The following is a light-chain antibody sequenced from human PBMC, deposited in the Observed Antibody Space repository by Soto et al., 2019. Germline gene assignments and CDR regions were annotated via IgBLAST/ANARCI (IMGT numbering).Light chain of an antibody. CDR2: GAS. CDR3: KQYNNWPPET. Sequence: EIVMTQSPATLSVSPGERATLSCRASQSVSSNLAWYQQKPGQAPRLLIYGASTRATGIPARFSGSGSGTKFTLTISSLQSEDFAVYYCKQYNNWPPETFGQGTKVDIK. V-gene: IGKV3-15*01. J-gene: IGKJ1*01. CDR1: QSVSSN.